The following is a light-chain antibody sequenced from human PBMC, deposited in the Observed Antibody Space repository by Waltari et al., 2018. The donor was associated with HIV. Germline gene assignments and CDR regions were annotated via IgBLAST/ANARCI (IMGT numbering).Light chain of an antibody. CDR1: ALSKQY. Sequence: SYELTQPPSVSVSPGQTARITCSGDALSKQYAYWYQQKPGQAPMLVIYKDSERHAGIPERFSGSSSGTTVTLTISGVQAEDEADYYCQSPDSSGTYVGFGGGTKLTVL. CDR2: KDS. J-gene: IGLJ2*01. V-gene: IGLV3-25*03. CDR3: QSPDSSGTYVG.